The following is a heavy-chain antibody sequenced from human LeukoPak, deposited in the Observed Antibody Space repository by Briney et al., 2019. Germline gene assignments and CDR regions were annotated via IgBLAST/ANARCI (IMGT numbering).Heavy chain of an antibody. CDR2: ISIIGSTI. CDR3: AEIGITMIGGV. CDR1: GFTFSSYW. J-gene: IGHJ6*04. V-gene: IGHV3-48*04. Sequence: GGSLRLSCAASGFTFSSYWMSCVRQAPGKGLERVSYISIIGSTIYYANSVNGRFTISRDNAKNLLFMQMNSMRAEDAAVYYCAEIGITMIGGVWGKGTTVTISS. D-gene: IGHD3-10*02.